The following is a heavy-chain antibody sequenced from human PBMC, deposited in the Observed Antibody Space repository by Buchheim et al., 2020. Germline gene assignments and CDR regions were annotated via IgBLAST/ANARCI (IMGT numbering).Heavy chain of an antibody. CDR3: ARPPPYYYDSSGLFDY. Sequence: EVQLVESGGGLVQPGGSLRLSCAASGFTFSSYSMNWVRQAPGKGLEWVSYISSSSSTIYYADSVKGRFIISRDNAKNSLYLQMNSLRAEDTAVYYCARPPPYYYDSSGLFDYWGQGTL. V-gene: IGHV3-48*01. D-gene: IGHD3-22*01. CDR1: GFTFSSYS. J-gene: IGHJ4*02. CDR2: ISSSSSTI.